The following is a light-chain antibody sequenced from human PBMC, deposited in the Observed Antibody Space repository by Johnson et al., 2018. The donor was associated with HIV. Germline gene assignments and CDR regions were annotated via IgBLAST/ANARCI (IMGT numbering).Light chain of an antibody. CDR1: SSDMENYA. V-gene: IGLV1-51*02. Sequence: QLVLTQPPSVSAAPGQKVTISCSGSSSDMENYAVSWYQQLPGTAPKLLIYENNKRPSGIPDRFSGSKSGTSATLAIPGLQDGDEADYYCGTWDSSLSAYKYVFGTGTKVTVL. CDR3: GTWDSSLSAYKYV. CDR2: ENN. J-gene: IGLJ1*01.